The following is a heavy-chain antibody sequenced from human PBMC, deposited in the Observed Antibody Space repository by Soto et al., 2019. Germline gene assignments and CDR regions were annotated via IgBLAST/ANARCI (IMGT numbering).Heavy chain of an antibody. Sequence: SQTLSLTCAISGDSVSSNSAAWNWIRQSPSRGLEWLGRTYYRSKWYNDYAVSVKSRITINPDTSKNQFSLQLNSVTPEDTAVYYCARESVGYSGYDPDPHYYYYGMDVWGQGTTVTVSS. V-gene: IGHV6-1*01. CDR3: ARESVGYSGYDPDPHYYYYGMDV. J-gene: IGHJ6*02. CDR1: GDSVSSNSAA. D-gene: IGHD5-12*01. CDR2: TYYRSKWYN.